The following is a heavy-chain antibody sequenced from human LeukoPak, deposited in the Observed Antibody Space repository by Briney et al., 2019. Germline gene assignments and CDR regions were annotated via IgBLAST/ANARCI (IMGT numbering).Heavy chain of an antibody. J-gene: IGHJ2*01. CDR3: ARDGSNYGNYWYFDL. Sequence: SETLSHTCTVSGDSITSVNYYWNWIRQPPGKGLEWLGRIYRTGSAYYNPSLESRLAISLDTSENQFSLKLSSVTAADTAIYYCARDGSNYGNYWYFDLWGRGTLVTVSS. V-gene: IGHV4-31*03. D-gene: IGHD1-7*01. CDR1: GDSITSVNYY. CDR2: IYRTGSA.